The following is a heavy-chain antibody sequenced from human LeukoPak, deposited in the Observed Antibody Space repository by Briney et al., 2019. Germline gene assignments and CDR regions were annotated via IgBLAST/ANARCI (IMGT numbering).Heavy chain of an antibody. CDR2: INWDGGST. Sequence: GGSLRLSRAASGFTFDEYGMSWVRQAPGKGLEWVSSINWDGGSTAYADSVKGRVTISRDNAENSLHLQMKSLRAEDTALYYCARDSFSGSSLDYWGQGTLVTVSS. CDR3: ARDSFSGSSLDY. D-gene: IGHD1-26*01. CDR1: GFTFDEYG. V-gene: IGHV3-20*04. J-gene: IGHJ4*02.